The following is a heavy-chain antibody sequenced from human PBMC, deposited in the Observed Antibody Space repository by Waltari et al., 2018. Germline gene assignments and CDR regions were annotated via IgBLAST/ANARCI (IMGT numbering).Heavy chain of an antibody. CDR1: GFTFFSHA. J-gene: IGHJ4*02. CDR2: ISDSGVIT. V-gene: IGHV3-23*01. Sequence: EEHLLGSGGGLDQPGGSLTLPCAASGFTFFSHAMSWVPQAPGKGLEWVSGISDSGVITKYADSVKGRFTVSRDNSKNTVFLHLNSLRAEDTAIYYCARHLYSIDYLELAKWGQGTLVTVSS. CDR3: ARHLYSIDYLELAK. D-gene: IGHD3-22*01.